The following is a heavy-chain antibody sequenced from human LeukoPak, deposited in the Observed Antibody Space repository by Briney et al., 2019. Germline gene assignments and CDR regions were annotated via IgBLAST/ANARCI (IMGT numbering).Heavy chain of an antibody. CDR3: ARILSSSWYEYFHH. D-gene: IGHD6-19*01. V-gene: IGHV1-69*13. CDR1: GGTFSNYA. J-gene: IGHJ1*01. Sequence: SVKVSCKASGGTFSNYAISWVRQAPGQGLEWMGAIIPIFGTANYAQKFQGRVTITADESTSTAYMELSSLRSEDTAVYYCARILSSSWYEYFHHWGQGTLATVSS. CDR2: IIPIFGTA.